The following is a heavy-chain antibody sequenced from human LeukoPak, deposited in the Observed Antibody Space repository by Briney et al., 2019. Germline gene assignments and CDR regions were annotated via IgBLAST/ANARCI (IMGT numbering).Heavy chain of an antibody. J-gene: IGHJ4*02. CDR1: GFTFSDYY. CDR3: AGDKRKYSSDTPGCPDY. V-gene: IGHV3-11*06. CDR2: ISSSSTYT. Sequence: GGSLRLSCAASGFTFSDYYMSWIRQAPGKGLEWVSYISSSSTYTNHADSVKGRFTISRDNAKNSLYLQMNSLRAGDTAVYYCAGDKRKYSSDTPGCPDYWGQGTLVTVSS. D-gene: IGHD6-19*01.